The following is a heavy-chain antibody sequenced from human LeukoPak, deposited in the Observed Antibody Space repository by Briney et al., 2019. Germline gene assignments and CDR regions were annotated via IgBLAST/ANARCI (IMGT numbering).Heavy chain of an antibody. V-gene: IGHV3-23*01. CDR2: ISGSGGST. D-gene: IGHD1-26*01. CDR3: ARDAAVVGTHPPDY. J-gene: IGHJ4*02. Sequence: HPGGSLRLSCAASGFTFSSYAMSWVRQAPGKGLEWVSAISGSGGSTYYADSVKGRFTISRGNSKNTLYLQLNSLRVEDTAVYYCARDAAVVGTHPPDYWGQGTLVTVSS. CDR1: GFTFSSYA.